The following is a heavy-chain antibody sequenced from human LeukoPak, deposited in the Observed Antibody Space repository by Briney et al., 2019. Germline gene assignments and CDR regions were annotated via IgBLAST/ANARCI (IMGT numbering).Heavy chain of an antibody. CDR1: GLTFSSYA. Sequence: GGSLRLSCAASGLTFSSYAMSWVRQAPGKGLEWVSGISAGGGSTYYADSVKGRFTISRDNSKNTLYLQMNSLRAEDTAVYYCAKTLVMTAYYCYRMDVWGQGTTVTVSS. V-gene: IGHV3-23*01. CDR3: AKTLVMTAYYCYRMDV. J-gene: IGHJ6*02. D-gene: IGHD2/OR15-2a*01. CDR2: ISAGGGST.